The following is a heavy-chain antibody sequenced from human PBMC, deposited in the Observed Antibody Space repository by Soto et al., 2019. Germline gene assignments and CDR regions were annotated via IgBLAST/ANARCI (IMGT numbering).Heavy chain of an antibody. Sequence: QVRLQESGPGLVKPSETLSLTCTVSGGSVSSGNYYWSWIRQPPGKRLEWIGYIDYTGSTNYKPSLKSRVTISVDTSKNQFSLKLSSVTAADTAVYYCASYSSGWYDVSFWGQGTLVTVSS. J-gene: IGHJ4*02. D-gene: IGHD6-19*01. CDR2: IDYTGST. CDR3: ASYSSGWYDVSF. V-gene: IGHV4-61*01. CDR1: GGSVSSGNYY.